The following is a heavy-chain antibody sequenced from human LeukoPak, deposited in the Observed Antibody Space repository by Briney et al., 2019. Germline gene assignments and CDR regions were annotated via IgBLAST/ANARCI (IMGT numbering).Heavy chain of an antibody. J-gene: IGHJ4*02. CDR2: IYTSGST. CDR3: AREYSSSSGRVFDC. D-gene: IGHD6-6*01. V-gene: IGHV4-4*07. CDR1: GGSLSTYY. Sequence: PSETLSLTCTVSGGSLSTYYWSWIRQPAGKGLEWIGRIYTSGSTNYNPSLKSRVTMSVDTSKNQFSLTLNSVTAADTAVYYCAREYSSSSGRVFDCWGQGTLVTVSS.